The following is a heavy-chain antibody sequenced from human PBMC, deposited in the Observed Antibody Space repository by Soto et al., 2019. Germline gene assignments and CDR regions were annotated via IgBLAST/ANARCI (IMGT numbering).Heavy chain of an antibody. J-gene: IGHJ6*03. V-gene: IGHV3-23*01. CDR1: GFTFSSYA. CDR2: ISGSGVST. Sequence: EVQLLESGGGLVQPGGSLRLSCAASGFTFSSYAMSWVRQAPGKGLEWVSAISGSGVSTYYADSVKGRFTISRDNSKNTLYLQMNSLRAEDTAVYYCAKGANDFWSGYYPYYYYMDVWGKGTTVTVSS. D-gene: IGHD3-3*01. CDR3: AKGANDFWSGYYPYYYYMDV.